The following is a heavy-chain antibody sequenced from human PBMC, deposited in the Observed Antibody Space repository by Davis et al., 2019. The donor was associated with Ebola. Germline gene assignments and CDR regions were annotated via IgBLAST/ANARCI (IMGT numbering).Heavy chain of an antibody. D-gene: IGHD2-2*01. CDR3: ARDEIYCSSSSCYPSIQGYYYGMDV. CDR2: IVIGSGHT. Sequence: SVKVSCKASGFTFSSSAVQWVRQARGQRLEWIGWIVIGSGHTNYAQKFQERVTITRDMSTNTVNMELSSLRSEDTAVYYCARDEIYCSSSSCYPSIQGYYYGMDVWGQGTTVTVSS. V-gene: IGHV1-58*01. J-gene: IGHJ6*02. CDR1: GFTFSSSA.